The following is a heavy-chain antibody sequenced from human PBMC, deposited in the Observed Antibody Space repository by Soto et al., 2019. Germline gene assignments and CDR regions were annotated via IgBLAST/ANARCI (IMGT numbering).Heavy chain of an antibody. Sequence: GGSLRLSCAASGFTFSSYWMSWVRQAPGKGLEWVANIKQDGSEKYYVDSVKGRFTISRDNAKNSLCLQMNSLRAEDTAVYYCARDFYRGLIVGANYFDYWGQGTLVTVSS. CDR1: GFTFSSYW. CDR3: ARDFYRGLIVGANYFDY. J-gene: IGHJ4*02. D-gene: IGHD1-26*01. CDR2: IKQDGSEK. V-gene: IGHV3-7*01.